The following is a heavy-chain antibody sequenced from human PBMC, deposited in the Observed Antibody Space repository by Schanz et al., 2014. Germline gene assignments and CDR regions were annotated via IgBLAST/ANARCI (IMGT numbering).Heavy chain of an antibody. V-gene: IGHV3-30*03. D-gene: IGHD2-15*01. Sequence: QVQLVESGGGVVQPGGSLRLSCAASGFTFISYDIHWVRQAPGKGLEWVALISYDGSSKNHADSVQGRFTISRDNSKNTLYLQMNSLRAEDTAVYYCARDYSYCNGPNCYNTFDIWGQGTMVTVSS. CDR1: GFTFISYD. CDR3: ARDYSYCNGPNCYNTFDI. CDR2: ISYDGSSK. J-gene: IGHJ3*02.